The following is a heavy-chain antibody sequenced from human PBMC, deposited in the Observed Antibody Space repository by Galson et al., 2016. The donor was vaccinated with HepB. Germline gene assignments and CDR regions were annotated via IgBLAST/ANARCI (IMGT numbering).Heavy chain of an antibody. CDR2: ISISSSHI. D-gene: IGHD1-26*01. CDR1: GFTFNSYT. V-gene: IGHV3-21*01. Sequence: SLRLSCAASGFTFNSYTMNWVRQAPGKGLEWVSSISISSSHIYYADSVKGRFTISRDNAKNSLYLQMISLRAEDTAVYYCARGSYWLLQHGDYFDYWGQGTLVTVSS. CDR3: ARGSYWLLQHGDYFDY. J-gene: IGHJ4*02.